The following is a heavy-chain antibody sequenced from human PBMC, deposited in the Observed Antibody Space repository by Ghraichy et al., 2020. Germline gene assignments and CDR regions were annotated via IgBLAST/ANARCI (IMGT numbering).Heavy chain of an antibody. Sequence: ASVKVSCKASGYTFTGYYMHWVRQAPGQGLEWMGWINPNSGGTNYAQKFQGWVTMTRDTSISTAYMELSRLRSDDTAVYYCARDREAAGNYYYYYGMDVWGQGTTVTVSS. CDR3: ARDREAAGNYYYYYGMDV. V-gene: IGHV1-2*04. J-gene: IGHJ6*02. CDR1: GYTFTGYY. D-gene: IGHD1-26*01. CDR2: INPNSGGT.